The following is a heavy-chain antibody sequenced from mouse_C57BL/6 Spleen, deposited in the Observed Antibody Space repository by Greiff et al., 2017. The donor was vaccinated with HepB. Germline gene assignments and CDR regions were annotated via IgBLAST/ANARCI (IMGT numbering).Heavy chain of an antibody. J-gene: IGHJ2*01. CDR2: IWSGGST. CDR3: ARSPPIYYYGSSLFDY. D-gene: IGHD1-1*01. CDR1: GFSLTSYG. V-gene: IGHV2-2*01. Sequence: VMLVESGPGLVQPSQSLSITCTVSGFSLTSYGVHWVRQSPGKGLEWLGVIWSGGSTDYNAAFISRLSISKDNSKSQVFFKMNSLQADDTAIYYCARSPPIYYYGSSLFDYWGQGTTLTVSS.